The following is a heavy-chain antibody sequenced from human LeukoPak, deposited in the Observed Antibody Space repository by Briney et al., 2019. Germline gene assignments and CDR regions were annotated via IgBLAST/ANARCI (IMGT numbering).Heavy chain of an antibody. CDR3: ARVTRDIVVVPAAEDNAFDI. V-gene: IGHV3-66*01. D-gene: IGHD2-2*01. J-gene: IGHJ3*02. CDR1: GFTVSSNY. Sequence: GGSLRLSCAASGFTVSSNYMSWVRQAPGNGLEWVSVIYSGGSTYYADSVKGRFTISRDNSKNTLYLQMNSLRAEDTAVYYCARVTRDIVVVPAAEDNAFDIWGQGTMVTVSS. CDR2: IYSGGST.